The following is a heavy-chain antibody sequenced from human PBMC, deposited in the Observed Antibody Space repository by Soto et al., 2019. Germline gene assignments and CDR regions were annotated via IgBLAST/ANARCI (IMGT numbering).Heavy chain of an antibody. V-gene: IGHV1-69*13. J-gene: IGHJ4*02. D-gene: IGHD6-6*01. Sequence: SVKVSCKASGGTFSSYAISWVRQAPGQGLEWMGGIIPIFGTANYAQKFQGRVTITADESTSTAYMELSSLRSEDTAVYYCARVPRKYSSSSTDTKPTWALDYWGQGTLVTVSS. CDR3: ARVPRKYSSSSTDTKPTWALDY. CDR2: IIPIFGTA. CDR1: GGTFSSYA.